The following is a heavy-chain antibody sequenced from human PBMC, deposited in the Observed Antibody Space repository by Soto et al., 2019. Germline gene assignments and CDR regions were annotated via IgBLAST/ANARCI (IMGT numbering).Heavy chain of an antibody. CDR1: GFTFSSYA. D-gene: IGHD6-6*01. J-gene: IGHJ3*02. V-gene: IGHV3-23*01. CDR2: ISGSGGGT. CDR3: AKKTDSSSPWGALDI. Sequence: EVQLLESGGGLVQPGGSLRLSCAVSGFTFSSYAMTWVRQAPAQGLEWVSGISGSGGGTFYADSVKGRFTISRDSSKNTLCLQMDSLRAEDTAVYYCAKKTDSSSPWGALDIWGQGTMVSVSS.